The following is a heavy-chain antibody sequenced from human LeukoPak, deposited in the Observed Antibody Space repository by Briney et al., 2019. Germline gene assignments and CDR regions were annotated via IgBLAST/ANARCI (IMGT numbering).Heavy chain of an antibody. CDR1: GGSFSGYY. CDR2: INHSGST. J-gene: IGHJ4*02. V-gene: IGHV4-34*01. CDR3: ATGGQLERATPIDY. D-gene: IGHD1-1*01. Sequence: SETLSLTCAVYGGSFSGYYWSWIRQPPGKGLEWIGEINHSGSTNYNPSLKSRVTISVDTSKNQFSLKLSSVTAAGTAVYYCATGGQLERATPIDYWGQGTLVTVSS.